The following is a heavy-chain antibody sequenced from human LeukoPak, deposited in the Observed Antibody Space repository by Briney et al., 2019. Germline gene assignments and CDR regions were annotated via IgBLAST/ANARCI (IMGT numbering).Heavy chain of an antibody. D-gene: IGHD3-9*01. CDR1: GGSISSGGYY. CDR3: ARVTGGPSHAFDI. J-gene: IGHJ3*02. CDR2: IYYSGST. Sequence: PSQTLSLTCAVSGGSISSGGYYWSWIRQHPGKGLEWIGYIYYSGSTYYNPSLKSRVTISVDTSKNQFSLKLSSVTAADTAVYYCARVTGGPSHAFDIWGQGTMVTVSS. V-gene: IGHV4-31*11.